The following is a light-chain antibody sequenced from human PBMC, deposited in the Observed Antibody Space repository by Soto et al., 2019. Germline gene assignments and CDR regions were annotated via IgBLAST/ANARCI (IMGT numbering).Light chain of an antibody. V-gene: IGLV1-44*01. CDR3: AAWDDSLIGYV. Sequence: QSVLTQPPSTSGPPGQRVTISCSGRSSNIGSNTVSWCQQLPGTAPKPLIYNNNQRPSGVPDRFSGSKSGTSASLAISGLQSEDEADYYCAAWDDSLIGYVFGTGTKVTVL. J-gene: IGLJ1*01. CDR2: NNN. CDR1: SSNIGSNT.